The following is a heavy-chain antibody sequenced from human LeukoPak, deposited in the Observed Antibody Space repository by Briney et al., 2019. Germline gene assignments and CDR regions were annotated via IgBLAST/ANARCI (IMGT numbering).Heavy chain of an antibody. CDR3: AKDMARPGWDILVGDYYYGMDV. D-gene: IGHD1-26*01. J-gene: IGHJ6*02. Sequence: ASVKVSCKASGGTYSSYAISWVRQAPGQGLEWMGGINPNSGGTNYAQKFQGRVTMTRDTSISTAYMELSRLRAEDTALYYCAKDMARPGWDILVGDYYYGMDVWGQGTTVTVSS. V-gene: IGHV1-2*02. CDR1: GGTYSSYA. CDR2: INPNSGGT.